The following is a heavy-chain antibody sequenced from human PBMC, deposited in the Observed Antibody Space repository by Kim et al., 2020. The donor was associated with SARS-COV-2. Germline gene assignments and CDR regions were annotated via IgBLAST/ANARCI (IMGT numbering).Heavy chain of an antibody. D-gene: IGHD3-16*01. V-gene: IGHV3-74*01. CDR3: ARGCGPLGYYYGMDV. J-gene: IGHJ6*02. Sequence: ESVKGRFTISRDNAKNTLYLQMNSLRAEDTAVYYCARGCGPLGYYYGMDVWGQGTTVTVSS.